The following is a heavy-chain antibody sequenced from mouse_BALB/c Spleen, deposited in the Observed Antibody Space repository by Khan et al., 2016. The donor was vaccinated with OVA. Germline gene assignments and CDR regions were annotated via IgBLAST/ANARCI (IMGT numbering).Heavy chain of an antibody. CDR3: ARTARIKY. CDR1: GYSITSGYG. J-gene: IGHJ2*01. D-gene: IGHD1-2*01. Sequence: EVQLVESGPGLVKPSQSLSLTCTVTGYSITSGYGWNWIRQFPGNKLEWMGYISYSGRTNYNPSLKSRISITRDTSKNQFFLQLNSVTTEDTATYYCARTARIKYWGKGTTLTVSS. V-gene: IGHV3-2*02. CDR2: ISYSGRT.